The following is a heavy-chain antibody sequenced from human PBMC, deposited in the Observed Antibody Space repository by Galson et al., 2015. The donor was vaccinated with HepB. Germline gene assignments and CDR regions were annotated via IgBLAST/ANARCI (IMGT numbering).Heavy chain of an antibody. J-gene: IGHJ4*02. Sequence: SVKVSCKASGYTFSRFSISWLRQAPGQGLEWMGWTSGYDVNVRYAQKFQGRLTMTTDISTSTAHLDLRSLRSDDSAVYYCARGGLATIGGPTFDYWGQGTLVTVSS. CDR1: GYTFSRFS. D-gene: IGHD5-24*01. V-gene: IGHV1-18*01. CDR3: ARGGLATIGGPTFDY. CDR2: TSGYDVNV.